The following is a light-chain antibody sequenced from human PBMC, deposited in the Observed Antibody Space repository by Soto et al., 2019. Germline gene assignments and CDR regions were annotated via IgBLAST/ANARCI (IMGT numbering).Light chain of an antibody. CDR1: GSNIGTNY. J-gene: IGLJ3*02. Sequence: QSVLTQPPSVSAAPGQTVTISCSGSGSNIGTNYVSWYQQLPGTAPKLLIYDNNKRPSGIPDRFSGSKSGTSATLGITGLQTGDEADYFCGTWDSSLSAGVFGGGTKLTVL. V-gene: IGLV1-51*01. CDR2: DNN. CDR3: GTWDSSLSAGV.